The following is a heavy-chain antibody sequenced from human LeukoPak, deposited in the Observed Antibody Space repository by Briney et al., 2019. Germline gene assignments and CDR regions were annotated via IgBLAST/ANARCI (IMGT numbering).Heavy chain of an antibody. Sequence: SETLSLTCTVSGGSISSYYWSWIRQPPGKGLEWIGYIYYSGSTNYNPSLKSRVTISVDTSKNQFSLKLSSVTAADTAVYYCARITKAYYYMDVWGKGTTVTISS. CDR2: IYYSGST. D-gene: IGHD2-8*01. J-gene: IGHJ6*03. CDR3: ARITKAYYYMDV. V-gene: IGHV4-59*01. CDR1: GGSISSYY.